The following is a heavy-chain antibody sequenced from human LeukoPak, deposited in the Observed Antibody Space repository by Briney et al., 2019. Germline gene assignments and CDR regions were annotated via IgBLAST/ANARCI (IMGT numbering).Heavy chain of an antibody. CDR1: GGSISSSSYY. CDR2: IYYSGST. J-gene: IGHJ4*02. Sequence: PSETLSLTCTVSGGSISSSSYYWGWIRQPPGKGLEWIGSIYYSGSTYYNPSLKSRVTISVDTSKNQFSLKLSSVTAADTAVYYCARLLDEYSYGRDYWGQGTLVTVSS. CDR3: ARLLDEYSYGRDY. D-gene: IGHD5-18*01. V-gene: IGHV4-39*01.